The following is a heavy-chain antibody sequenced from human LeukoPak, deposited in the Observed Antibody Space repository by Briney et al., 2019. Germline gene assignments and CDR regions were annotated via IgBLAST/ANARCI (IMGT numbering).Heavy chain of an antibody. Sequence: ASVKDSCKASGGTLSCYAISWVRQAPGQGLEWMGRIIPILGIANYAQKFQGRVTITADKSASTAYMELSSLRSEDTAVYYCARVSRENDYWGQGTLVTVSS. J-gene: IGHJ4*02. CDR1: GGTLSCYA. CDR2: IIPILGIA. CDR3: ARVSRENDY. D-gene: IGHD3-10*01. V-gene: IGHV1-69*04.